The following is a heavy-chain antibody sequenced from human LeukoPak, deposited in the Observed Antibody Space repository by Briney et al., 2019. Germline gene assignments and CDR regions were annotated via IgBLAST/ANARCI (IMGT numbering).Heavy chain of an antibody. J-gene: IGHJ6*02. V-gene: IGHV3-30-3*01. D-gene: IGHD1-14*01. CDR2: ISSTGNSK. CDR1: RFTFSTYP. Sequence: GGDLRLSCAASRFTFSTYPIHWVREAPAKGQEWVAVISSTGNSKYYADSVKGRFTISIDNSNNTLYLQMNTLRAEDTAVYYCARLNNNDMDVWGQGTTVTVSS. CDR3: ARLNNNDMDV.